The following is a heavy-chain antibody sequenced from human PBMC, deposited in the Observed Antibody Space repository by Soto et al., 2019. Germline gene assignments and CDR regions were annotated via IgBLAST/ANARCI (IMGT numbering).Heavy chain of an antibody. Sequence: ASVKVSCKASGGTFSSYAISWVRQAPGQGLEWMGGIIPIFGTANYAQKFQGRVTITADESTSTAYMELSSLRSEDTAVYYCATRDIAARPTYYFDYWGQGTLVTVSS. CDR3: ATRDIAARPTYYFDY. CDR1: GGTFSSYA. CDR2: IIPIFGTA. D-gene: IGHD6-6*01. J-gene: IGHJ4*02. V-gene: IGHV1-69*13.